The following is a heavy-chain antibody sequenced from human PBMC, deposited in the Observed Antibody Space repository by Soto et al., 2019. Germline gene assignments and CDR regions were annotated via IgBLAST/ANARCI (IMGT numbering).Heavy chain of an antibody. Sequence: QVQLVESGGGVVQPGRSLRLSCAASGFTFSSYGMHWVRQAPGKGLEWVAVISFDGRTTYYADSVKGRFTISRDNSENSLYLQMSNLRAEDTAVYYWTRESNDPYSHSKWAFDDWGQGSLVTVSS. CDR1: GFTFSSYG. CDR3: TRESNDPYSHSKWAFDD. J-gene: IGHJ4*02. V-gene: IGHV3-30*03. D-gene: IGHD1-26*01. CDR2: ISFDGRTT.